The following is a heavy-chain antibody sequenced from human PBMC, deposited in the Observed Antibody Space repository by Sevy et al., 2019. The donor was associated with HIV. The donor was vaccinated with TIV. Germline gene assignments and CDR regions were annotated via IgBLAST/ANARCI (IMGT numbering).Heavy chain of an antibody. CDR2: IKQDMSEK. Sequence: GGSLRLSCAASGFTFSSYWMTWVRQAPGKGLQWVANIKQDMSEKYYADSVKGRFTISRDNARNSLYLQMESLRAEDTAVYYCARAQQVTMLVVIGGLYFDFWGQGTLVTVSS. D-gene: IGHD3-22*01. CDR3: ARAQQVTMLVVIGGLYFDF. J-gene: IGHJ4*02. CDR1: GFTFSSYW. V-gene: IGHV3-7*01.